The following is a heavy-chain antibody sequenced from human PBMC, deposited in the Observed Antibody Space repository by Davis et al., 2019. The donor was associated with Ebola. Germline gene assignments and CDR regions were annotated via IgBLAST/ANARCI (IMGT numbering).Heavy chain of an antibody. Sequence: SETLSLTCAVYGGSLSGYYWTWIRQHPGKGLEWIGSIYYSGSTYYTPSLKSRVTISVATSKNQFSLKLSSVTAADTAVYYCVSSRLRFLEWLASDYYGMDVWGQGTTVTVSS. D-gene: IGHD3-3*01. CDR2: IYYSGST. J-gene: IGHJ6*02. CDR3: VSSRLRFLEWLASDYYGMDV. CDR1: GGSLSGYY. V-gene: IGHV4-59*05.